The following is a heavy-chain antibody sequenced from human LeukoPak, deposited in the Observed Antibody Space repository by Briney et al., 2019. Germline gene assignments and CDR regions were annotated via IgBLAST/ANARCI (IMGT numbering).Heavy chain of an antibody. Sequence: SETLSLTCAVSGYSISSGYYWGWIRQPPGKGLEWIGSIYHSGSTSYNPSLKSRVTISVDTYKNQFSLKLSSVTAADTAVYYCARRAVGGYFDYWGQGTLVTVSS. D-gene: IGHD2-15*01. J-gene: IGHJ4*02. CDR3: ARRAVGGYFDY. CDR2: IYHSGST. CDR1: GYSISSGYY. V-gene: IGHV4-38-2*01.